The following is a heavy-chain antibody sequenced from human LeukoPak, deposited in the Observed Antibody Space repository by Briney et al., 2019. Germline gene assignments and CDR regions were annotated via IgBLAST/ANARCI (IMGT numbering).Heavy chain of an antibody. CDR2: INWTGGST. CDR1: GFTFDDSG. Sequence: PGGSLRLSCAASGFTFDDSGMSWVRQAPGKGREGVSGINWTGGSTGYADSVKGRFTISRDNAKNSLYLQMNSLRAEDTAVYYCARDPGVCSGGSCYPGNAFDIWGQGTMVTVSS. J-gene: IGHJ3*02. V-gene: IGHV3-20*04. CDR3: ARDPGVCSGGSCYPGNAFDI. D-gene: IGHD2-15*01.